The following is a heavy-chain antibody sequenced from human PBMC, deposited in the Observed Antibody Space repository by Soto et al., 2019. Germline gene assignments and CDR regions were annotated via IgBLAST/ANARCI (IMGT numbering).Heavy chain of an antibody. CDR2: VHYSGST. CDR1: GGSISSDDSY. Sequence: QVQLQESGPGLVKPSQTLSLTCTVSGGSISSDDSYWTWIRQPPGKGLEWLGCVHYSGSTYYNPSLKSRVTISVDTSKTPCSLNLSSETVADTAVYYCAREGPVTPYNWFDPWGQGTLVTVSS. CDR3: AREGPVTPYNWFDP. D-gene: IGHD4-17*01. J-gene: IGHJ5*02. V-gene: IGHV4-30-4*01.